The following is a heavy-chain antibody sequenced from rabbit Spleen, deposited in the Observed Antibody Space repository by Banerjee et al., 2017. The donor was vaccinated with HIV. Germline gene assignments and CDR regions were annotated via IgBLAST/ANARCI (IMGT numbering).Heavy chain of an antibody. CDR1: GFSFFYYW. V-gene: IGHV1S43*01. CDR2: IDAGDGTT. J-gene: IGHJ4*01. Sequence: QSLEESGGGLVKPGGTLTLTCKASGFSFFYYWMCWVRQAPGKGLDLIGCIDAGDGTTDCANCVNGRFTISKTTSKVDLKIASLTTADTAAYFCARDKGPAIWGYEFDLWGPGTLVTVS. D-gene: IGHD3-1*01. CDR3: ARDKGPAIWGYEFDL.